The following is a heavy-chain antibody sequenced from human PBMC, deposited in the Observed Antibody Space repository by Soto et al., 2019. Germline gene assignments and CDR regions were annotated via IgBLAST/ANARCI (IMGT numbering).Heavy chain of an antibody. CDR3: ARFEMRSGKWIQLWLGGWFDP. Sequence: QVQLQQWGAGLLKPSETLSLTCAVYGGSFSGYYWSWIRQPPGKGLEWIGEINHSGSTNYNPSLKSRVNISVDTSKNQFSLKLSSVTAADTAVYYCARFEMRSGKWIQLWLGGWFDPWGQGTLVTVSS. CDR2: INHSGST. D-gene: IGHD5-18*01. CDR1: GGSFSGYY. V-gene: IGHV4-34*01. J-gene: IGHJ5*02.